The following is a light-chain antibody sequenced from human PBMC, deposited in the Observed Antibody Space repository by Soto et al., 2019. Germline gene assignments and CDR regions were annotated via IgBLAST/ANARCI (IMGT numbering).Light chain of an antibody. Sequence: DLQMTQSPFSLSASVGDRVTITCRASQGIRNYLGWFQQKPGEAPKRLIHATSSLEGGVPSRFSGSGSGTEFTLTTSSLQPADFATYYCLQHNSYPYTFGQGTKLEIK. CDR2: ATS. J-gene: IGKJ2*01. CDR3: LQHNSYPYT. V-gene: IGKV1-17*01. CDR1: QGIRNY.